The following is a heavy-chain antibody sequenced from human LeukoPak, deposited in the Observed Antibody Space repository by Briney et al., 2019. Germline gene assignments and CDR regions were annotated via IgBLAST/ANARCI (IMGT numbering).Heavy chain of an antibody. CDR1: GFTFSSYS. V-gene: IGHV3-21*01. CDR3: AKVAKYYYGSETYYFFEH. D-gene: IGHD3-10*01. Sequence: GGSLRLSCTASGFTFSSYSMNWVRQAPGKGLEWVSSISSSCSYIYYADSVKGRFTISRDNAKNSLYLQMNSLRAEDTAVYYCAKVAKYYYGSETYYFFEHWGQGTPVTASS. CDR2: ISSSCSYI. J-gene: IGHJ4*02.